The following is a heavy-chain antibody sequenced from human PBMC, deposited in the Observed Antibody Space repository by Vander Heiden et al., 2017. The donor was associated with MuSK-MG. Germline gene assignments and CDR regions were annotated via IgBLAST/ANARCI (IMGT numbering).Heavy chain of an antibody. Sequence: EVQLVESGGGLVQPGGSLRLSCEASGFIFDNHSKRWVRQAPGKGLEWVANIKTDGSVKYYVDSVKGRFTTSRENAKNSVYLQMDNLRAEDTAVYYCARVGYRSSACDYWGQGTLVTVSS. CDR1: GFIFDNHS. CDR2: IKTDGSVK. D-gene: IGHD6-6*01. J-gene: IGHJ4*02. CDR3: ARVGYRSSACDY. V-gene: IGHV3-7*01.